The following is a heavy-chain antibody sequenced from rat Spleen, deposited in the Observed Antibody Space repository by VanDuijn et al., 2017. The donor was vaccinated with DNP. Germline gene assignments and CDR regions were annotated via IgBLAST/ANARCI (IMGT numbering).Heavy chain of an antibody. CDR3: TTSGITKGWFAY. CDR1: GITFSDHN. CDR2: ISTSGSRA. J-gene: IGHJ3*01. Sequence: EVQLVESGGGLVQPGRSLKLACAVSGITFSDHNMAWIRQAPGKGLEWVATISTSGSRAYYPDSVKGRFTISRDDAKSTLYLQMDSLRSEDTATYYCTTSGITKGWFAYWGQGTLVTVSS. D-gene: IGHD1-4*01. V-gene: IGHV5-7*01.